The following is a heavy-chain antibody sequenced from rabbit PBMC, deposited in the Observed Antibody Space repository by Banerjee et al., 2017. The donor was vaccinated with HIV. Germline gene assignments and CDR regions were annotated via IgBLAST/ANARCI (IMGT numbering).Heavy chain of an antibody. V-gene: IGHV1S45*01. J-gene: IGHJ4*01. CDR1: GIDFSSYYY. D-gene: IGHD4-1*01. CDR2: IGTGSDDRT. Sequence: QQQLEESGGGLVKPGGTLTLTCKASGIDFSSYYYMCWVRQAPGKGLEWIACIGTGSDDRTYYATWAKGRFTISKTSSTTVTLQMTSLTVADTATYFCAREDVAGYKFFNLWGQGTLVTVS. CDR3: AREDVAGYKFFNL.